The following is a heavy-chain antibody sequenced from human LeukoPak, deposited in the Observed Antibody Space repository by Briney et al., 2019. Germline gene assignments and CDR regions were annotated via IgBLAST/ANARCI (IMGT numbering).Heavy chain of an antibody. CDR2: IYWNDDK. D-gene: IGHD3-3*01. V-gene: IGHV2-5*01. Sequence: SGPTLVQPTQTLTLTWTFSGFSLSTSGVGVGWIRQPPGKALEWLALIYWNDDKRYSPSLKSRLTITKDTSKNQVVLTMTNMDPVDTATYFCAHRQGSGDFWGGYYRPPPHAFDIWGQGTMVTVSS. CDR3: AHRQGSGDFWGGYYRPPPHAFDI. J-gene: IGHJ3*02. CDR1: GFSLSTSGVG.